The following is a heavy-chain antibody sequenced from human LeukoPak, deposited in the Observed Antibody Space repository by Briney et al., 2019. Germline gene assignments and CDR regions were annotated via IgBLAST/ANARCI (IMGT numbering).Heavy chain of an antibody. J-gene: IGHJ4*02. CDR1: GYTFTSYD. V-gene: IGHV1-8*01. CDR2: MNPNSGNT. D-gene: IGHD5-12*01. Sequence: ASVKVSCKASGYTFTSYDINWVRQATGQGLEWMGWMNPNSGNTGYAQKFQGRVTMTRNTSISTAYMELSSLRSEDTAVYYCARDRGLPVATIAALDYWGQGTLVSVSS. CDR3: ARDRGLPVATIAALDY.